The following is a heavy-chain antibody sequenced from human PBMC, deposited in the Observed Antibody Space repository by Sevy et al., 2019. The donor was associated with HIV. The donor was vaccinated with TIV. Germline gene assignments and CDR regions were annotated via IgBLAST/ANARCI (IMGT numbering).Heavy chain of an antibody. CDR2: ISGSGGST. V-gene: IGHV3-23*01. D-gene: IGHD2-15*01. CDR3: ARALVVVAAKWCHAFDI. Sequence: GGSLRLSCAASGFTFSSYAMSWVRQAPGKGLEWVSAISGSGGSTYYADSVKGRFTISRDNSKNTLYLQMNSLRAEDTAVYYCARALVVVAAKWCHAFDIWGQGTMVTVSS. J-gene: IGHJ3*02. CDR1: GFTFSSYA.